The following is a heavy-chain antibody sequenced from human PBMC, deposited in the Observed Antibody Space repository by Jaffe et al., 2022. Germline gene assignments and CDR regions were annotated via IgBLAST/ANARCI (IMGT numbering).Heavy chain of an antibody. D-gene: IGHD3-22*01. CDR1: GFSLSTSGVG. J-gene: IGHJ6*03. CDR3: ALKYYYDSSGYYYYYYYMDV. CDR2: IYWDDDK. V-gene: IGHV2-5*02. Sequence: QITLKESGPTLVKPTQTLTLTCTFSGFSLSTSGVGVGWIRQPPGKALEWLALIYWDDDKRYSPSLKSRLTITKDTSKNQVVLTMTNMDPVDTATYYCALKYYYDSSGYYYYYYYMDVWGKGTTVTVSS.